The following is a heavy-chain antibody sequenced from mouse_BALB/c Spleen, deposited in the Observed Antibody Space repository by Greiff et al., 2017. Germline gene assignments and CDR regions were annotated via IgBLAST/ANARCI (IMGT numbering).Heavy chain of an antibody. J-gene: IGHJ2*01. CDR1: GFNIKDTY. Sequence: EVKLVESGAELVKPGASVKLSCTASGFNIKDTYMHWVKQRPEQGLEWIGRIDPANGNTKYDPKFQGKATITADTSSNTAYLQLSSLTSEDTAVYYCARPLGGSSTFDYWGQGTTLTVSS. CDR3: ARPLGGSSTFDY. D-gene: IGHD1-1*01. V-gene: IGHV14-3*02. CDR2: IDPANGNT.